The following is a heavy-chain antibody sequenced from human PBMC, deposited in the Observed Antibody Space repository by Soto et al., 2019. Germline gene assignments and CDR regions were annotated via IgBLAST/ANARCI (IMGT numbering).Heavy chain of an antibody. V-gene: IGHV3-74*01. D-gene: IGHD3-16*01. CDR2: INSDGSST. CDR3: ARWGVYEEGAFDI. J-gene: IGHJ3*02. Sequence: PGGSLRLSCAASGFTFSSYWMHWVRQAPGKWLVWVSRINSDGSSTSYADSVKGRFTISRDNAKNTLYLQMNSLRAEDTAVYYCARWGVYEEGAFDIWGQGXMVTV. CDR1: GFTFSSYW.